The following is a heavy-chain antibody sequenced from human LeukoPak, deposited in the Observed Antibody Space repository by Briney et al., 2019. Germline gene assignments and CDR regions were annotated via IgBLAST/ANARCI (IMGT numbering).Heavy chain of an antibody. D-gene: IGHD2-15*01. CDR2: IYYSGSA. CDR3: ARGGWSLGY. J-gene: IGHJ4*02. Sequence: SETLSLTCTVSGGSINNYYWSWIRQPPGKGLEWIGYIYYSGSATYNPSLTSRVTMSVDTSKNQFSLKLNSVTAADTAVYYCARGGWSLGYWGQGILVTVSS. V-gene: IGHV4-59*01. CDR1: GGSINNYY.